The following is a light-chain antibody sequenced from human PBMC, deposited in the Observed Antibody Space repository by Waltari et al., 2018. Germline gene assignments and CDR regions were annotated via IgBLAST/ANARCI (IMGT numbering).Light chain of an antibody. CDR1: QSLVSGDGNTY. CDR2: TVS. J-gene: IGKJ1*01. Sequence: DAVMPQSPPPRPVTFGQPASSPSRPSQSLVSGDGNTYLSWFQQRPGQSPRRLIYTVSNRDSGVPDRFSGSGSGTDFTLKISRVEAEDVGVYYCMQATYWPWTFGQGTKVEIK. V-gene: IGKV2-30*01. CDR3: MQATYWPWT.